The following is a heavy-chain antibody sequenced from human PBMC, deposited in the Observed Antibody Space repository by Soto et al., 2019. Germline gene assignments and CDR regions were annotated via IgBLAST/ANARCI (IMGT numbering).Heavy chain of an antibody. CDR3: ARSSYYSDYYFDY. V-gene: IGHV4-39*01. CDR1: IASISGTSYY. CDR2: VYYSGNT. Sequence: QVXLQEAGPGLVKPSETLSLTCTVSIASISGTSYYWGWIRQPPGMGLEWIGSVYYSGNTYYNPSLKSRVTISADTSKNQFTLKLNSVTAADTAVYYCARSSYYSDYYFDYWGQGTLVTVSS. D-gene: IGHD3-10*01. J-gene: IGHJ4*02.